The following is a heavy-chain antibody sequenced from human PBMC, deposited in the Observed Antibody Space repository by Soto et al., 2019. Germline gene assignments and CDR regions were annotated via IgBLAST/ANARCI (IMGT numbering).Heavy chain of an antibody. CDR2: INHSGST. CDR3: ARADTTGWYFDL. D-gene: IGHD4-17*01. J-gene: IGHJ2*01. Sequence: QVQLQQWGAGLLKPSETLSLTCAVYGGSFSGYYWSWIRQPPGKGLEWIGEINHSGSTNYNPSLKGRVTISVDTSKNQFSLKLSSVTAADTAVYYCARADTTGWYFDLWGRGTLVTVSS. CDR1: GGSFSGYY. V-gene: IGHV4-34*01.